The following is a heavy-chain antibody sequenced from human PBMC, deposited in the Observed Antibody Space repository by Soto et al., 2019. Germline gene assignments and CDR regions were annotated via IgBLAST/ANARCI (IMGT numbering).Heavy chain of an antibody. CDR2: IDYTGST. D-gene: IGHD1-26*01. CDR3: ATSLVTSRTRVDY. CDR1: GGSIYTGGFY. V-gene: IGHV4-31*03. J-gene: IGHJ4*02. Sequence: QVQLQESGPGLVKPSQTLSLTCTVSGGSIYTGGFYWSWIRQLPGKGLEWLGYIDYTGSTQYTPSLKSRLTISTDTSDNQFSLRLTSVTAADTAVYYCATSLVTSRTRVDYWGQATLVTVSS.